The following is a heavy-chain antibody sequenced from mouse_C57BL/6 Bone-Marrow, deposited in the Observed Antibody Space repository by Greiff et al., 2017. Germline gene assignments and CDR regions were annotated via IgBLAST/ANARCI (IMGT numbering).Heavy chain of an antibody. D-gene: IGHD2-3*01. CDR3: AREGYYFWYFDV. V-gene: IGHV1-69*01. CDR2: IDPSDSYT. CDR1: GYTFTSSW. Sequence: VQLQQPGAELVMPGASVKLSCKASGYTFTSSWMHWVKQRPGQGLEWIGEIDPSDSYTNYNQKFKGKSTLTVDKSSSTAYMQLSSLTSEDSAVYYCAREGYYFWYFDVWGTGTRVTVSS. J-gene: IGHJ1*03.